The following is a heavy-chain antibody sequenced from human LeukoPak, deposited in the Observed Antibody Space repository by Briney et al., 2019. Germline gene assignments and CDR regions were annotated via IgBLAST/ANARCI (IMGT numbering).Heavy chain of an antibody. V-gene: IGHV4-39*01. D-gene: IGHD3-3*01. CDR1: GGSISSSSYY. Sequence: SETLSLTCTVSGGSISSSSYYWGWIRQPPGKGLEWIGSIYYSGSTYYNPSLKSRVTISVDTSKNQFSLELSSVTAADTAVYYCARLHYDFWSGSTYYMDVWGKGTTVTVSS. CDR2: IYYSGST. J-gene: IGHJ6*03. CDR3: ARLHYDFWSGSTYYMDV.